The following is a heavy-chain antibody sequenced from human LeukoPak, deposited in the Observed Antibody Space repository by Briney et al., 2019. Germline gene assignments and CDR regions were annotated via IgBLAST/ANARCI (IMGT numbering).Heavy chain of an antibody. Sequence: SETLSLTCTVSGGSISSYYWSWIRQPPGKGLEWIGEINHSGSTNYNPSLKSRVTISVDTSKNQFSLKLSSVTAADTAVYYCARDRLLTPFDYWGQGALVTVSS. CDR3: ARDRLLTPFDY. CDR1: GGSISSYY. D-gene: IGHD2-15*01. V-gene: IGHV4-34*01. CDR2: INHSGST. J-gene: IGHJ4*02.